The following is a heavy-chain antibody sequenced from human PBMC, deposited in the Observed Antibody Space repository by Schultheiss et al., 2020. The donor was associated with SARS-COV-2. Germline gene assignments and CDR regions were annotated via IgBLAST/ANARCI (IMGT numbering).Heavy chain of an antibody. D-gene: IGHD1-1*01. CDR1: GFTFSSYG. Sequence: GGSLRLSCAASGFTFSSYGMHWVRQAPGKGLEWVAVISYDGSNKYYADSVKGRFTISRDNSKNTLYLQMNSLRAEDTAVYYCARTLTKGLYYYYGMDVWGQGTTVTVSS. CDR3: ARTLTKGLYYYYGMDV. CDR2: ISYDGSNK. J-gene: IGHJ6*02. V-gene: IGHV3-30*19.